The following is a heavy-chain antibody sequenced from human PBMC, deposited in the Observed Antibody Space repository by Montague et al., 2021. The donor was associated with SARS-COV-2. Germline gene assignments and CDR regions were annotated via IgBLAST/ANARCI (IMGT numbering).Heavy chain of an antibody. V-gene: IGHV4-34*01. CDR3: ASAPGSSFGFWAY. J-gene: IGHJ4*02. CDR1: GESSSNYY. Sequence: SETLSLTCAVYGESSSNYYWSWMRQSPGKGLEWVGEINHSGYTDYNPSLESRLTISLDSSKKQFSLKMTSVTAADTAIYYCASAPGSSFGFWAYWGQGTLVTVSS. D-gene: IGHD3-3*01. CDR2: INHSGYT.